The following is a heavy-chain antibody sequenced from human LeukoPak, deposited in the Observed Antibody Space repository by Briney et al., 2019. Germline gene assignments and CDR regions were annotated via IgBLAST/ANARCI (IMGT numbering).Heavy chain of an antibody. CDR3: ARGYRITMIVVVITGFYYFDY. CDR1: GFTFDDYG. V-gene: IGHV3-20*01. J-gene: IGHJ4*02. CDR2: INWNGGST. D-gene: IGHD3-22*01. Sequence: GSLRLSCAASGFTFDDYGMSWVRQAPGKGLEWVSGINWNGGSTGYADSVKGRFTISRDNAKNSLYLQMNSLRAEDTALYHCARGYRITMIVVVITGFYYFDYWGQGTLVTVSS.